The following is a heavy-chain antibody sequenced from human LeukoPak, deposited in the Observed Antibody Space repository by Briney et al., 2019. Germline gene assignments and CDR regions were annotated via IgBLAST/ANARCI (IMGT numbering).Heavy chain of an antibody. J-gene: IGHJ4*02. CDR3: ARNCSGGSRYPYAGY. CDR2: IIPIFGTA. Sequence: SVKVSCKASGGTFSSYAISWVRQAPGQGLEWMGRIIPIFGTANYAQKFQGRVTITTDESTSTAYMELSSLRSEDTAVYYCARNCSGGSRYPYAGYWGQGTLVTVSS. V-gene: IGHV1-69*05. D-gene: IGHD2-15*01. CDR1: GGTFSSYA.